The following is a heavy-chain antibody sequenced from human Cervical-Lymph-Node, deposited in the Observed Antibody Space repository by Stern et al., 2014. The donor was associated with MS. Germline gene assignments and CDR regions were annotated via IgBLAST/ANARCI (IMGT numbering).Heavy chain of an antibody. CDR2: IFHSGST. V-gene: IGHV4-4*02. CDR1: GGSISSGNW. CDR3: VVAAATYYYQGMDV. J-gene: IGHJ6*02. Sequence: VQLVESGPGLVKPSGTLSLTCAVSGGSISSGNWWTWVRQPPGKGLEWIGEIFHSGSTRYNPSLKIRIPMSVDKSKNQFSLKVSSVTAADTAVYYCVVAAATYYYQGMDVWGQGTTVTVSS. D-gene: IGHD6-13*01.